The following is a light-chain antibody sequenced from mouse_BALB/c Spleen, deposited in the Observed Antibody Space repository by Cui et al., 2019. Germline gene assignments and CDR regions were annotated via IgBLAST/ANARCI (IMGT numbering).Light chain of an antibody. CDR3: QQWSSNPYT. J-gene: IGKJ2*01. CDR1: SSVSY. CDR2: LTS. Sequence: QIVLTQSPALMSASPGEKVTMTCSASSSVSYMYWYQQKPRSSPKPWIYLTSNLASGVPARFSGSGSGTSYSLTISSMEAEDAATYYCQQWSSNPYTFGGGTKLEKK. V-gene: IGKV4-68*01.